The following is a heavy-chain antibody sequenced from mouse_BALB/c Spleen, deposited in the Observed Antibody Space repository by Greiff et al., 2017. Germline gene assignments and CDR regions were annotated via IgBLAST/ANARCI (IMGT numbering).Heavy chain of an antibody. Sequence: QVQLKQSGAELVKPGASVKLSCKTSGFTFSSSYISWLKQKPGQSLEWIAWIYAGTGGTSYNQKFTGKAQLTVDTSSSTAYMQFSSLTTEYSAIYYCALPAFYYYGSLGYFDYWGQGTTRTVSS. V-gene: IGHV1-66*01. D-gene: IGHD1-1*01. CDR3: ALPAFYYYGSLGYFDY. CDR2: IYAGTGGT. CDR1: GFTFSSSY. J-gene: IGHJ2*01.